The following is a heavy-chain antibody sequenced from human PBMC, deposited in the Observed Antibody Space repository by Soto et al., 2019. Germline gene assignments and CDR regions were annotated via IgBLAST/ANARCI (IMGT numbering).Heavy chain of an antibody. J-gene: IGHJ4*02. Sequence: GGSLRLSCAASGFTFSDYYMSWIRQAPGKGLEWVSYISSSGTSVYYADSVKGRFTISRDNAKSSLYLQMNSLRAEDTAVYYCARVRGRVVPAAIGYWGQGTLVTVSS. D-gene: IGHD2-2*01. CDR3: ARVRGRVVPAAIGY. CDR2: ISSSGTSV. CDR1: GFTFSDYY. V-gene: IGHV3-11*01.